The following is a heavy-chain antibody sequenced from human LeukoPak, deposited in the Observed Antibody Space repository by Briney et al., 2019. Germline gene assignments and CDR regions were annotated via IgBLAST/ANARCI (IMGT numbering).Heavy chain of an antibody. D-gene: IGHD4-17*01. CDR2: INHSGST. V-gene: IGHV4-39*07. CDR3: ARCTSATVTIDY. J-gene: IGHJ4*02. Sequence: SETLSLTCTVSGGSISSSSYYWSWVRQPPGRGLEWIGEINHSGSTNYNPSLKSRVTISVDTSKNQFSLKLSSVTAADTAVYYCARCTSATVTIDYWGQGTLVTVSS. CDR1: GGSISSSSYY.